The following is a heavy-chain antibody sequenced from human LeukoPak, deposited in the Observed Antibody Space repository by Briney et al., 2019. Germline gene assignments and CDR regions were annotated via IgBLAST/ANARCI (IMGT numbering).Heavy chain of an antibody. J-gene: IGHJ6*02. CDR2: MNPNSGNT. Sequence: ASVKVSCKASGYTLTSYDINWVRQATGQGLEWMGWMNPNSGNTGYAQKFQGRVTMTRNTSISTAYMELSSLRSEDTAVYYCAGINSGSYYYYYYGMDVWGQGTTVTVSS. D-gene: IGHD1-26*01. CDR3: AGINSGSYYYYYYGMDV. V-gene: IGHV1-8*01. CDR1: GYTLTSYD.